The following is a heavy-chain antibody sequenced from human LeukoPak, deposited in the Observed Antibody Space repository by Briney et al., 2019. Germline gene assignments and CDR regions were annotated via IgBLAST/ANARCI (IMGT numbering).Heavy chain of an antibody. J-gene: IGHJ4*02. CDR2: IGTRRTSI. V-gene: IGHV3-21*01. D-gene: IGHD2-8*01. CDR3: ARDSLYAAKFDY. Sequence: GGSLRLSCAASGFTFSSYSMNWVRQTPGKGLEWVSSIGTRRTSIYYADSVKGRFTISRDNAKNSLYLQMNSLRAEDTAVYYCARDSLYAAKFDYWGQGTLVTVSS. CDR1: GFTFSSYS.